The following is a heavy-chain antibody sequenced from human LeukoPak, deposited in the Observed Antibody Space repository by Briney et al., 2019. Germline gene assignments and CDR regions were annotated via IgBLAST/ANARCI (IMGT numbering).Heavy chain of an antibody. Sequence: XSVTVSCKASGGTFXIYAISWVRQAPGQGLEWMGRIIPILGIANYAQKFQGRVTITADKSTSTAYMELSSLRSEDTAVYYCANTGTSGSPLFDPWGQGTLVTVSS. J-gene: IGHJ5*02. CDR3: ANTGTSGSPLFDP. CDR2: IIPILGIA. D-gene: IGHD3-10*01. CDR1: GGTFXIYA. V-gene: IGHV1-69*04.